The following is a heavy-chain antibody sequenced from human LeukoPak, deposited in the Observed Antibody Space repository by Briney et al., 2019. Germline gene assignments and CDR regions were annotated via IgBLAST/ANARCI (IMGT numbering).Heavy chain of an antibody. CDR2: IIPIFGTA. J-gene: IGHJ3*02. CDR1: GGTFSRYA. D-gene: IGHD3-9*01. Sequence: SVKVSCKASGGTFSRYAISWVRQAPGQGLEWMGRIIPIFGTANYAQKFQGRVTITTDESTSTAYMELSSLRSEDTAVYYCASGGDITRYAFDIWGQGTMVTVSS. CDR3: ASGGDITRYAFDI. V-gene: IGHV1-69*05.